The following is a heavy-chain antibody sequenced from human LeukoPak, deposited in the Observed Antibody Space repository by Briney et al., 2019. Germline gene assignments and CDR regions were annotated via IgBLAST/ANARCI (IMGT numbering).Heavy chain of an antibody. Sequence: YSGSTNYNPSLKSRVTISVDTSKNQFSLKLSSVTAADTAVYYCARVRDYCSSTSCFDAFDIWGQGTMVTVSS. V-gene: IGHV4-59*01. J-gene: IGHJ3*02. D-gene: IGHD2-2*01. CDR3: ARVRDYCSSTSCFDAFDI. CDR2: YSGST.